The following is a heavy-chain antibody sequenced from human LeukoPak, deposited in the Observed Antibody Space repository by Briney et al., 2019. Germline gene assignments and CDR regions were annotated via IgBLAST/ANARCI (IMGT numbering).Heavy chain of an antibody. V-gene: IGHV4-38-2*02. CDR2: IYHSGST. J-gene: IGHJ5*02. CDR1: GYSISSGYY. Sequence: SETLSLTCTVSGYSISSGYYWGWIRQPPGKGLEWIGYIYHSGSTYYNPSLKSRVTISVDRSKNQFSLKLSSVTAADTAVYYCARGAGWFDPWGQGTLVTVSS. D-gene: IGHD6-25*01. CDR3: ARGAGWFDP.